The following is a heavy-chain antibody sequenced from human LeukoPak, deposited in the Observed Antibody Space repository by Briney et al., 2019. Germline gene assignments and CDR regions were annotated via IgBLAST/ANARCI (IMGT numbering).Heavy chain of an antibody. D-gene: IGHD6-19*01. J-gene: IGHJ5*02. V-gene: IGHV1-2*02. CDR2: INPNSGGT. Sequence: ASVKVSCKASGYTFTGYYMHWVRQAPGQGLEWMGWINPNSGGTNYAQKSQGRVTMTRDTSISTAYMELSRLRSDDTAVYYCARDGYSSGWYGASWFDPWGQGTLVTVSS. CDR3: ARDGYSSGWYGASWFDP. CDR1: GYTFTGYY.